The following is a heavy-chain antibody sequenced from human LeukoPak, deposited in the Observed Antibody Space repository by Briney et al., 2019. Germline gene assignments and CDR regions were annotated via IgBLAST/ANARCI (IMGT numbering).Heavy chain of an antibody. Sequence: PSETLSLNCTVSGDSISNTNYYWDWVRQPPGKGLEWIGNVYYGGTTYYTPSLKSRVTISVDSSKNQFSLKLRSVTAADTGVYYCAASEGKYASGWYASYYFDSWGRGTLVAVST. CDR1: GDSISNTNYY. D-gene: IGHD6-19*01. CDR2: VYYGGTT. V-gene: IGHV4-39*01. J-gene: IGHJ4*02. CDR3: AASEGKYASGWYASYYFDS.